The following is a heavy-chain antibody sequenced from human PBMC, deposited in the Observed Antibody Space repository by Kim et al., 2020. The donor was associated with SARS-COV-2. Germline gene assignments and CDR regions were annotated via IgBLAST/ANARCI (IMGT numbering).Heavy chain of an antibody. CDR3: AKDWRP. J-gene: IGHJ5*02. CDR2: IYSGGST. Sequence: GGSLRLSCAASGFTVSRNYMSWVRQPAGKGLEWVSLIYSGGSTFYADSVKGRFTISRDNSKNTLYLQMNSLRAEDTAVYYCAKDWRPWGQGTLVTVSS. V-gene: IGHV3-53*01. CDR1: GFTVSRNY.